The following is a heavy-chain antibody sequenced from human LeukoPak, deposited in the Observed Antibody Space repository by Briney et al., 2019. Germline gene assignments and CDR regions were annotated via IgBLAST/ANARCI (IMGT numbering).Heavy chain of an antibody. V-gene: IGHV3-48*03. CDR1: GFTFSSYE. Sequence: RSGGSLRLSCAASGFTFSSYEMNWVRQAPGKGLEWVSYISSSGRTTYYADSVKGRLTMSRDNAKNSLNLQMNSLRAEDTAVYYCARFLFPWGFDYWGQGILVTVSS. CDR3: ARFLFPWGFDY. D-gene: IGHD2/OR15-2a*01. CDR2: ISSSGRTT. J-gene: IGHJ4*02.